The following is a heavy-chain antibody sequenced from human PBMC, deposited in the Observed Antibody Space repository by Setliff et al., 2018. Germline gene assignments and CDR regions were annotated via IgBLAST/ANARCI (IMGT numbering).Heavy chain of an antibody. CDR1: GYTFTTYA. V-gene: IGHV7-4-1*02. D-gene: IGHD3-10*01. J-gene: IGHJ6*03. CDR3: ARASRFGTIKYRGDYYMDV. Sequence: ASVKVSCQASGYTFTTYAISWMRQAPGQGLEWMGWINTNTGNPSYAQGFTGRFVFSLDTSVSTAYLQISSLKAEDTALYYCARASRFGTIKYRGDYYMDVWGKGTTVTVSS. CDR2: INTNTGNP.